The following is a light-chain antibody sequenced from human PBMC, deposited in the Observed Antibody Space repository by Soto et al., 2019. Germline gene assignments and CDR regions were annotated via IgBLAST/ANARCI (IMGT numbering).Light chain of an antibody. Sequence: ALTQTASVSGSPGQSITISCTGTSSDVGGYNYVSWYQQHPGKAPKLMIYDVSNRPSGVSNRFSGSKSGNTASLTISGLQAEDEADYYCSSYTSSSTVVFGGGTQLTVL. CDR2: DVS. CDR1: SSDVGGYNY. V-gene: IGLV2-14*01. CDR3: SSYTSSSTVV. J-gene: IGLJ2*01.